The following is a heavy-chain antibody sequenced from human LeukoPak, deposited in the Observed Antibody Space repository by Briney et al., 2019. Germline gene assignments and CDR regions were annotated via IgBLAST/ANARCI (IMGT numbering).Heavy chain of an antibody. V-gene: IGHV3-21*01. CDR3: ARREYSSPPGVDS. D-gene: IGHD6-6*01. CDR1: GFTFSSYS. CDR2: ISSSSSYI. J-gene: IGHJ4*02. Sequence: GGSLRLSCAASGFTFSSYSMNWVRQAPGKGLEWVSSISSSSSYIYYADSVKGRFTIPRDNAKNSLYLQMNSLRAEDTAVYYCARREYSSPPGVDSWGQGTLVTVSS.